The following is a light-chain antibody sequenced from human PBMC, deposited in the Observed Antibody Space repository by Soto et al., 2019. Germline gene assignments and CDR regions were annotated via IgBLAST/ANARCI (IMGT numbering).Light chain of an antibody. CDR2: GAS. CDR1: QSVISS. V-gene: IGKV3D-15*01. J-gene: IGKJ2*01. Sequence: EILMTQSPATLSVSPGERVTLSCRASQSVISSLSWYQQKPGQPPTVLIYGASTRSPGIPARFSGSGSGTEFPLTISSLQSEDFAVYYCQQYKNWPYTFGQGTKLEI. CDR3: QQYKNWPYT.